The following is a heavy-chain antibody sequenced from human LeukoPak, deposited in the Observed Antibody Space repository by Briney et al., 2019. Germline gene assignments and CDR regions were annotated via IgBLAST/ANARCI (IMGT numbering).Heavy chain of an antibody. Sequence: LTGRSLRLSCAASGFTVSSNYMSWVRQAPGKGLEWVSVIYSGGSTYYADSVKGRFTISRDNSKNTLYLQMNSLRAEDTAVYYCARTPYSSGWYPYFDYWGQGTLVTVSS. CDR1: GFTVSSNY. CDR2: IYSGGST. D-gene: IGHD6-19*01. V-gene: IGHV3-53*01. CDR3: ARTPYSSGWYPYFDY. J-gene: IGHJ4*02.